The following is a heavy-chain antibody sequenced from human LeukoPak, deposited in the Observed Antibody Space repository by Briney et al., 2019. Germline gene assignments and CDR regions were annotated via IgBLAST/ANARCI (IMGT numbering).Heavy chain of an antibody. J-gene: IGHJ4*02. CDR2: ISGSGGST. D-gene: IGHD2/OR15-2a*01. CDR3: AKSCNSGNCYYNY. CDR1: GFTSIAYA. V-gene: IGHV3-23*01. Sequence: GGSLRLSCVGSGFTSIAYALTWARQAPGKGLEWVSGISGSGGSTYYADSVKGRFTISRDNSKNTLYLQMNSLRAEDTAVYYCAKSCNSGNCYYNYWGQGTLVTVSS.